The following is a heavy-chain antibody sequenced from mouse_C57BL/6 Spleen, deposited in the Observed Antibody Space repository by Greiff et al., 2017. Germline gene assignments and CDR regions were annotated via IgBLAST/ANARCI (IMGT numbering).Heavy chain of an antibody. D-gene: IGHD4-1*01. CDR2: IHPNSGST. Sequence: QVQLQQPGAELVKPGASVKLSCKASGYTFTSYWMQWVKQRPGQGLEWIGMIHPNSGSTNYNENFKSKVTLTVDKSSSTAYMQRSSLTSEDSAVYYYASLTELFAYWGQGTLVTVSA. CDR3: ASLTELFAY. J-gene: IGHJ3*01. V-gene: IGHV1-64*01. CDR1: GYTFTSYW.